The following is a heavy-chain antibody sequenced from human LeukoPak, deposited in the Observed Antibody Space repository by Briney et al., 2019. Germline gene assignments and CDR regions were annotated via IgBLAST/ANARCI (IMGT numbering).Heavy chain of an antibody. CDR1: GFTFSSYS. J-gene: IGHJ4*02. D-gene: IGHD6-6*01. V-gene: IGHV3-21*01. CDR3: ARDNVAAPTSLDY. Sequence: GGSLRLSCAVSGFTFSSYSMNWVRQAPGKGLEWVSSISSSSSYIYYADSVKGRFTISRDNAKNSLYLQMNSLRAEDTAVYYCARDNVAAPTSLDYWGQGTLVTVSS. CDR2: ISSSSSYI.